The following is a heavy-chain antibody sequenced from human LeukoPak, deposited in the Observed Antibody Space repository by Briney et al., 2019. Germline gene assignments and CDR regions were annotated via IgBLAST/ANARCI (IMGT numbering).Heavy chain of an antibody. CDR3: ARLALLPSTNWFDP. CDR2: IYYSGST. CDR1: GGSISSYY. Sequence: SETLSLTCTVSGGSISSYYWSWIRQPPGKGPEWIGYIYYSGSTNYNLSLKSRVTISVDTSKNQFSLKLSSVTAADTAVYYCARLALLPSTNWFDPWGQGTLVTLSS. V-gene: IGHV4-59*08. J-gene: IGHJ5*02.